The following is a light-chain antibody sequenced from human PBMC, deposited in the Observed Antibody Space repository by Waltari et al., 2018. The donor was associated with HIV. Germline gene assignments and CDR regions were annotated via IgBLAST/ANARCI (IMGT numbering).Light chain of an antibody. V-gene: IGLV4-69*02. J-gene: IGLJ3*02. Sequence: QLVLTQSPSASASLGASVKPTCILPSGHNNYALPRHQQKPQKGPRYSMKVNTDGSHTKGDGSPDRFSGSSSGTERYLTISSLQSEDEADYYCQTWGTGIRVFGGGTKLTVL. CDR1: SGHNNYA. CDR3: QTWGTGIRV. CDR2: VNTDGSH.